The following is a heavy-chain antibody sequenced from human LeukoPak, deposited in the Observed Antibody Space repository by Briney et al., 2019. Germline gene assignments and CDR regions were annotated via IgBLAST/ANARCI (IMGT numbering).Heavy chain of an antibody. CDR2: IYPGDSDT. V-gene: IGHV5-51*01. CDR1: GYSFTSYW. D-gene: IGHD3-22*01. CDR3: ARHPSYYDSSGYYKDYYMDV. J-gene: IGHJ6*03. Sequence: GESLKISCKGSGYSFTSYWIGWVRQMPGKGLEWMGIIYPGDSDTRYSPSFQGQVTISADKSISTAYLQWSSLKASDTAMYYCARHPSYYDSSGYYKDYYMDVWGKGTMVTVSS.